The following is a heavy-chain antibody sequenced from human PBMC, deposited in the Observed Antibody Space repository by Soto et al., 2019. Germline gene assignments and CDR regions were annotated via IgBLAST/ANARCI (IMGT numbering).Heavy chain of an antibody. Sequence: ASVKVSCKASGYTFTSYGFNWVRQAPGQGLEWMGWISAYNGNTNYAQKLQGRVTVTTDTSTNTGYMELSSLRAEDAAVYYCASVGSGSYYKYYDYWGQGTLVTVSS. J-gene: IGHJ4*02. CDR3: ASVGSGSYYKYYDY. V-gene: IGHV1-18*04. D-gene: IGHD3-10*01. CDR1: GYTFTSYG. CDR2: ISAYNGNT.